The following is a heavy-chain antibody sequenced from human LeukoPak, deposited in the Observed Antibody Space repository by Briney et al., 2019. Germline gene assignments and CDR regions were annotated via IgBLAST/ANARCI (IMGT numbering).Heavy chain of an antibody. CDR3: ARLGDIVVVPAAPWFDP. V-gene: IGHV1-18*01. J-gene: IGHJ5*02. D-gene: IGHD2-2*01. CDR1: GYTFTSYG. Sequence: ASVKVSCKASGYTFTSYGISWVRQAPGQGLEWMGWISAYNGNTNYAQKLQGRVTMTTDTSTSTAYMELRSLRSDDTAVYYCARLGDIVVVPAAPWFDPWGQGTLVTVSS. CDR2: ISAYNGNT.